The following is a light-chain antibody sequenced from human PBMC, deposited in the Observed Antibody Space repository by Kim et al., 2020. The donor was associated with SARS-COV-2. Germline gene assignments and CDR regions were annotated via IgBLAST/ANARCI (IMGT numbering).Light chain of an antibody. Sequence: EVVWTQSPGTLSLSPGEGATLSCRASQSLDTDYLAWYQQTPGQVPRLLVSGATTGALDNPGRFRGSGSGTDFSLTINRLEPEDVGVYYCQQYATSPWTFGQGTKVDIK. CDR1: QSLDTDY. J-gene: IGKJ1*01. CDR2: GAT. V-gene: IGKV3-20*01. CDR3: QQYATSPWT.